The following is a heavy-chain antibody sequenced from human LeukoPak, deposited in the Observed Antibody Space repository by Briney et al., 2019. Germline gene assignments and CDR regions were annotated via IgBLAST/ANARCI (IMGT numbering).Heavy chain of an antibody. J-gene: IGHJ4*02. CDR3: ARVFGLRRFSPPHNFDY. D-gene: IGHD2-21*01. CDR1: GYSISSGYY. Sequence: PSETLSLTCTVSGYSISSGYYWGWIRQPPGKGLEWIGSIYHSGSTYYNPSLKSRVTISVDTSKNQFSLKLSSVTAADTAVYYCARVFGLRRFSPPHNFDYWGQGTPVTVSS. V-gene: IGHV4-38-2*02. CDR2: IYHSGST.